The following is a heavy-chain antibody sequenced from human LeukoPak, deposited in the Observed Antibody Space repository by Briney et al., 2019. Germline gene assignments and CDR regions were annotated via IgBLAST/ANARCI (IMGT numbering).Heavy chain of an antibody. D-gene: IGHD2-15*01. Sequence: GGSLRLSCAASGFTFSSYAMSWVRQAPGKGLEWVSATSGSGGSTYYADSVKGRFTISRDNSKNTLYLQMNSLRAEDTAVYYCAKDSGDFRYFSGGSCHGPGLFDFWGQGTLVPVFS. CDR1: GFTFSSYA. J-gene: IGHJ4*02. CDR2: TSGSGGST. V-gene: IGHV3-23*01. CDR3: AKDSGDFRYFSGGSCHGPGLFDF.